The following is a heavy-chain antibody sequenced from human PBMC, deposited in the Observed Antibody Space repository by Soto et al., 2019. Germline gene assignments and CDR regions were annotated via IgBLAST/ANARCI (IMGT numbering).Heavy chain of an antibody. CDR2: INPNSGGT. Sequence: QVQLVQSGAEVKKPGASVKVSCKASGYTFTGYYMHWVRQAPGQGLEWMGWINPNSGGTNYAQKFQGWVTMTRDTSISTAYMELSRLRSEDTAVYYCAREVGDFWSGQRDYYYYMDVWGKGTTVTVSS. J-gene: IGHJ6*03. CDR3: AREVGDFWSGQRDYYYYMDV. CDR1: GYTFTGYY. V-gene: IGHV1-2*04. D-gene: IGHD3-3*01.